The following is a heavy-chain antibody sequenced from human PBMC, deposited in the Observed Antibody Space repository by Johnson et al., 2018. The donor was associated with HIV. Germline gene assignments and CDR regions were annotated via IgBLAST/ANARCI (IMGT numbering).Heavy chain of an antibody. D-gene: IGHD2-21*02. Sequence: VQLVESGGGVVRTGGSLRLSCAASGFTFDDYAMNWVRQAPGKRLEWVSSINWSGGITAYADSVKGRFTISRDNAKNSLYLQMNSLRAEDTALYYCGRGEEAYCGGDCYSGAFDIWGHGTMVTVSS. CDR2: INWSGGIT. CDR1: GFTFDDYA. J-gene: IGHJ3*02. CDR3: GRGEEAYCGGDCYSGAFDI. V-gene: IGHV3-20*04.